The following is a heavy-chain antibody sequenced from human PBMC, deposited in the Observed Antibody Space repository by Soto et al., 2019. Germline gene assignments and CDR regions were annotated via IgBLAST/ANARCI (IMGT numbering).Heavy chain of an antibody. Sequence: EVQLLESGGGLVQPGGSLRLSCAASGFTFSSYAMSWVRQAPGKGLERVSAICDSGGSTYYADSVKGRFTISRDNSKNTLYLQMNSLRAEDTAVYYCATPGDYYDSSGYLLLEHWGQGTLVTVSS. V-gene: IGHV3-23*01. CDR1: GFTFSSYA. CDR2: ICDSGGST. D-gene: IGHD3-22*01. CDR3: ATPGDYYDSSGYLLLEH. J-gene: IGHJ1*01.